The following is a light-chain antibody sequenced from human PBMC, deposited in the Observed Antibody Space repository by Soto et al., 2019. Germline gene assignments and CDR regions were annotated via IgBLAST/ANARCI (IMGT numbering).Light chain of an antibody. CDR2: KAS. CDR3: QEYNSYSS. Sequence: DIQMTPSPSTLSASVGDRVTITCRASQSISSWLAWYQQKPGKAPKLLIYKASSLESGVPSRFSGSGSGTEFTLTISTLQPDDFATYYCQEYNSYSSFGQGTTLEIK. J-gene: IGKJ2*01. CDR1: QSISSW. V-gene: IGKV1-5*03.